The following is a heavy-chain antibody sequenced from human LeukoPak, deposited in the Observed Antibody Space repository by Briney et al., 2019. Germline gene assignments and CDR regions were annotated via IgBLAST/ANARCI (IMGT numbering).Heavy chain of an antibody. CDR2: ISFGGTT. V-gene: IGHV4-59*03. J-gene: IGHJ4*02. Sequence: SETLSLTCTVSGGSISTYYWSWMRQPPGKGLEWIGYISFGGTTSYSPSLKSRVTISVDTSRNQFSLKLSSVTAADTAVYYCAGGPSRFHSATFWGQGTLVTVSS. CDR3: AGGPSRFHSATF. D-gene: IGHD1-26*01. CDR1: GGSISTYY.